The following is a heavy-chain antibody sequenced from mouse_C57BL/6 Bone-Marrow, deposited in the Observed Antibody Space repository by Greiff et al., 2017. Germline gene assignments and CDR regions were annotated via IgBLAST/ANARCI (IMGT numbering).Heavy chain of an antibody. J-gene: IGHJ1*03. D-gene: IGHD1-1*01. CDR1: GYSFTDYN. Sequence: VQLQQSGPELVKPGASVKISCKASGYSFTDYNMNWVKQSNGKSLEWIGVINPNYGTTSYNQKFKGKATLTVDQSSSTAYMQLHSLTSEDSAVYYCASGGYYGSDHWYFDVWGTGTTVTVSA. CDR3: ASGGYYGSDHWYFDV. CDR2: INPNYGTT. V-gene: IGHV1-39*01.